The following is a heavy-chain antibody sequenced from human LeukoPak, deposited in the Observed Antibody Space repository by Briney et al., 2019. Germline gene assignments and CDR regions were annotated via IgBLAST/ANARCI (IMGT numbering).Heavy chain of an antibody. CDR1: GFTFSSYS. CDR3: ARGALRSGSWFDP. J-gene: IGHJ5*02. D-gene: IGHD4-17*01. CDR2: ISSSSSTI. V-gene: IGHV3-48*04. Sequence: GGSLRLSCAASGFTFSSYSMNWVRQAPGKGLEWVSYISSSSSTIYYADSVKGRFTISRDNAKNSLYLQMNSLRAEDTAVYYCARGALRSGSWFDPWGQGTLVTVSS.